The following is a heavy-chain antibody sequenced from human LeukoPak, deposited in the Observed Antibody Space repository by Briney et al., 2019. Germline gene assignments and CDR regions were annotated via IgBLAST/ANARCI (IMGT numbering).Heavy chain of an antibody. D-gene: IGHD3-3*01. V-gene: IGHV3-30*02. CDR3: ARQAEINRGRFWSGYYTDY. J-gene: IGHJ4*02. CDR2: IRYDGSNK. CDR1: GFTFSSYG. Sequence: GGSLRLSCAASGFTFSSYGMHWVRQAPGKGLEWVAFIRYDGSNKYYADSVKGRFTISRDNSKNTLYLQMNSLRAEDTAVYYCARQAEINRGRFWSGYYTDYWGQGTLVTVSS.